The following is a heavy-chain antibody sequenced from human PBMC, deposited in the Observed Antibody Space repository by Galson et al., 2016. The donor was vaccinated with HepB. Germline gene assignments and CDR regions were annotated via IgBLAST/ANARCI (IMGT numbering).Heavy chain of an antibody. V-gene: IGHV4-4*01. D-gene: IGHD3-16*02. CDR2: IYHTGST. J-gene: IGHJ4*02. CDR3: VGTFDY. Sequence: SLRLSCAVSAGTFKNYAMNWVRQAPGKGLEWIGDIYHTGSTNYNPSLKSRVTISVDKPKNQFSLKLSSVTAADTFGGALVGTFDYWGQGTRVTVSS. CDR1: AGTFKNYAM.